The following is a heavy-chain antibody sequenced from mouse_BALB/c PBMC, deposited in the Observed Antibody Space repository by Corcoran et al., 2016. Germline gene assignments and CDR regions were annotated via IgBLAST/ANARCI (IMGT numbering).Heavy chain of an antibody. CDR3: AKTARATYYFDY. CDR1: GYSFTSYY. D-gene: IGHD3-2*01. J-gene: IGHJ2*01. CDR2: IFPGSGNT. V-gene: IGHV1-66*01. Sequence: QVQLQQSGPELVKPGASVKISCKASGYSFTSYYIHWVKQRRGQGLEGIGWIFPGSGNTKYNEKFKGKATLTADTSSSTAYMQLSSLTSEDSAVYFCAKTARATYYFDYWGQGTTLTVSS.